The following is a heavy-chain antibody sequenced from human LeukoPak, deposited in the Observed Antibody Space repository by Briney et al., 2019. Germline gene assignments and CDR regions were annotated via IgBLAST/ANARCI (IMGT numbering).Heavy chain of an antibody. D-gene: IGHD3-22*01. CDR3: ARDDYDSSGPADY. CDR1: GGTFSSYA. CDR2: IIPIFGTA. V-gene: IGHV1-69*05. J-gene: IGHJ4*02. Sequence: SVKISCKASGGTFSSYAISWVRQAPGHGLEWMGRIIPIFGTANYAQKFQGRVTITKDESTSTAYMELSSLRSEDTAVYYCARDDYDSSGPADYWGQGTLVTVSS.